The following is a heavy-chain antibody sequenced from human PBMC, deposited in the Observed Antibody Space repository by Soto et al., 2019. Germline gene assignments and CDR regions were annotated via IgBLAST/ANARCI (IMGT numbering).Heavy chain of an antibody. V-gene: IGHV3-30*03. CDR2: ISDDGSNK. J-gene: IGHJ5*02. Sequence: QVQLVESGGGVVQPGRSLRLSCAASGFTFSSYGMHWVRQAPGKGLEWVAVISDDGSNKYYADSVKGRFTISRDNSKNTVYLQINSLRAEDTAVYYCATYCRSTFCFSGGLEHWGQGTLVTVSS. CDR3: ATYCRSTFCFSGGLEH. CDR1: GFTFSSYG. D-gene: IGHD2-2*01.